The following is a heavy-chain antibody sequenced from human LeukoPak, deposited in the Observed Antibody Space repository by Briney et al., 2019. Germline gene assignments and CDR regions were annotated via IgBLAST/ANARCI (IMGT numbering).Heavy chain of an antibody. J-gene: IGHJ5*02. V-gene: IGHV1-18*01. CDR3: ARWDDSSGYLPGWFDP. D-gene: IGHD3-22*01. CDR2: ISAYNGNT. Sequence: ASVKVSCKASGYTFTSYGISWVRRAPGQGLEWMGWISAYNGNTNYAQKLQGRVTMTTDTSTSTAYMELRSLRSDDTAVYYCARWDDSSGYLPGWFDPWGQGTLVTVSS. CDR1: GYTFTSYG.